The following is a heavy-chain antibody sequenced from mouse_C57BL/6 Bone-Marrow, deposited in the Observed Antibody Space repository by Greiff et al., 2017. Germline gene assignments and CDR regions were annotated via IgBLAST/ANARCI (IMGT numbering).Heavy chain of an antibody. CDR3: ARKDPCPYYAMDY. V-gene: IGHV2-9-1*01. CDR1: GFSLTSYA. CDR2: IWTGGGT. J-gene: IGHJ4*01. Sequence: VMLVESGPGLVAPSQSLSITCTVSGFSLTSYAISWVRQPPGKGLEWLGVIWTGGGTNYNSALKYRLSISKDNSKSQVFLKMNSLQTDDTARYYCARKDPCPYYAMDYWGQGTSVTVSS.